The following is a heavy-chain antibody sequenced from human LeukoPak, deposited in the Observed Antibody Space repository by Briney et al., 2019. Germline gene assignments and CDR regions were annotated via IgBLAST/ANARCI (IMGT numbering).Heavy chain of an antibody. CDR1: GGSISPYY. J-gene: IGHJ5*02. V-gene: IGHV4-59*01. CDR2: IYYSGST. CDR3: ARVGSSSWYDWFDP. D-gene: IGHD6-13*01. Sequence: PSETLSLTCTVSGGSISPYYWSWIRQPPGKGLEWIGYIYYSGSTNYNPSLKSRVTISVDTSKNQFSLKLSSVTAADTAVYYCARVGSSSWYDWFDPWGQGTLVTVSS.